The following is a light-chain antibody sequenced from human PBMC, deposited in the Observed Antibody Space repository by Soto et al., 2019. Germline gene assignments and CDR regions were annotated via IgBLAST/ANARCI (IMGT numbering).Light chain of an antibody. J-gene: IGKJ1*01. Sequence: EILMTQSPATLSVSPGERSTLSCRASQSVSSNLAWYQQKPGQAPRLLIYGASSRATGIPVRFSGSGSGTEFTLTISSLQSEDCAVYYCQQRSNWPSFGQGTKVDIK. CDR3: QQRSNWPS. CDR2: GAS. CDR1: QSVSSN. V-gene: IGKV3-15*01.